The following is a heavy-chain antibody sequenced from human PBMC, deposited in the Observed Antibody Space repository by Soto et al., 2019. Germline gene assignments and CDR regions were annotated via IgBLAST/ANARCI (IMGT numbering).Heavy chain of an antibody. J-gene: IGHJ4*02. CDR3: ARDGPYSSSW. CDR1: GGSVSSGSYY. D-gene: IGHD6-13*01. Sequence: GPGPGFSSETLSLTCTVSGGSVSSGSYYWSWIRQPPGKGLEWIGYIYYSGSTNYNPSLKSRVTISVDTSKNQFSLKLSSVTAADTAVYYCARDGPYSSSWWGQGTLVTVSS. V-gene: IGHV4-61*01. CDR2: IYYSGST.